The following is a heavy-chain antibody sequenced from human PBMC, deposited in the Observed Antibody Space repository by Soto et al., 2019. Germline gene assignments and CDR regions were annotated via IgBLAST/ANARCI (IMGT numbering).Heavy chain of an antibody. D-gene: IGHD3-3*01. CDR2: ITDSSDTV. CDR3: ARGYDFSRRYYYYGMDV. Sequence: GGSLRLSCVASGFSFSNYNMNWVRQAPGKGLEWVSYITDSSDTVHYAGSVRGRFTISRDNAESSLYLQMNSLRDEDTAVYYCARGYDFSRRYYYYGMDVWGQGTTVTVSS. CDR1: GFSFSNYN. J-gene: IGHJ6*02. V-gene: IGHV3-48*02.